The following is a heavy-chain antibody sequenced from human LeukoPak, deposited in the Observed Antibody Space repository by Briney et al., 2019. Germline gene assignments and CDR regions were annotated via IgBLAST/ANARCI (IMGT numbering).Heavy chain of an antibody. J-gene: IGHJ3*02. CDR3: ARISLGSGELLDAFDI. D-gene: IGHD3-10*01. V-gene: IGHV3-7*01. CDR1: GFTFSRHW. Sequence: PGGSLRLSCAASGFTFSRHWMSRIRQAPGKGLEWVANIKEDGSEKYYVDDVKGRFTISRDNAKNSLFLQMNSLRGENTAVYYCARISLGSGELLDAFDIWGQGTVVTVSS. CDR2: IKEDGSEK.